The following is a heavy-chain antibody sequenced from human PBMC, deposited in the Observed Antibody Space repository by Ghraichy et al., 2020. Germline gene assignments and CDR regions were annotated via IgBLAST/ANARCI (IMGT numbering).Heavy chain of an antibody. CDR2: IKQDGSGK. CDR3: AREYYDFWSGYYWEYYFDY. V-gene: IGHV3-7*03. Sequence: GGSLRLSCAASGFTFSSDWMSWVRQAPGKGLEWVANIKQDGSGKYYVDSVKGRFTISRDNAKNSLYLQMKSLRAEDTAVYYCAREYYDFWSGYYWEYYFDYWGQGTLLTVSS. J-gene: IGHJ4*02. CDR1: GFTFSSDW. D-gene: IGHD3-3*01.